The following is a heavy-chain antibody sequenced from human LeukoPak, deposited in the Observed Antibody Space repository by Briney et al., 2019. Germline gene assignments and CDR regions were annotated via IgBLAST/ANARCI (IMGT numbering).Heavy chain of an antibody. Sequence: GGSLRLSCAASGFTFSSYAMRWVRQAPGEGLEWVAVISYDGSNKYYADSVKGRFTISRDNAKNSLYLQMNSLRAEDTAVYYCARDRIYGGNTEWGQGTLVTVSS. CDR1: GFTFSSYA. D-gene: IGHD4-23*01. CDR2: ISYDGSNK. CDR3: ARDRIYGGNTE. J-gene: IGHJ4*02. V-gene: IGHV3-30-3*01.